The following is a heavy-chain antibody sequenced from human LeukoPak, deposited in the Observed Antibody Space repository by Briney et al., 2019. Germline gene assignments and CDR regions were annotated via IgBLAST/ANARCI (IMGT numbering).Heavy chain of an antibody. Sequence: GASVNVSCKASGYTFTNYGISWVRQVPGQGLEWMGWISAYNGNTNYAQNFQGRVTMTTDTSTSTAYMELRSLRSDDTAVYYCARGCSGGSCYSSYNWFDPWGQGTLVTVSS. D-gene: IGHD2-15*01. V-gene: IGHV1-18*01. CDR3: ARGCSGGSCYSSYNWFDP. J-gene: IGHJ5*02. CDR1: GYTFTNYG. CDR2: ISAYNGNT.